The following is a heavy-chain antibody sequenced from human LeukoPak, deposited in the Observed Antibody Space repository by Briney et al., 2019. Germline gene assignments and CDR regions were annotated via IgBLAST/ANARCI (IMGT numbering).Heavy chain of an antibody. D-gene: IGHD4-17*01. Sequence: PGGSLRLSCAASGFTFSSYAISWVRQAPGKGLEWIGYIYYNGMTNYKPSLKSRVTISIDTSKDQLSLKLNYVTAADTAVYYCARAHDNGDNVRPYWYFDLWGRGTLVAVSS. J-gene: IGHJ2*01. V-gene: IGHV4-59*01. CDR2: IYYNGMT. CDR1: GFTFSSYA. CDR3: ARAHDNGDNVRPYWYFDL.